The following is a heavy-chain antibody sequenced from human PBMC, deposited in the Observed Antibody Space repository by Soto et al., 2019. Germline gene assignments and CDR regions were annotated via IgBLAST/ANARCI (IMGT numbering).Heavy chain of an antibody. J-gene: IGHJ5*02. CDR3: ARGLSAFDH. CDR2: IYSSGST. D-gene: IGHD3-16*01. Sequence: SETLSLTCAVSGGSMSNYFWSWIRQPAGKGLECIGRIYSSGSTSYNPSLKSRVTVSVDTSKNQFSLRLTSMTAADTAVYYCARGLSAFDHWGQGTLVTVSP. V-gene: IGHV4-4*07. CDR1: GGSMSNYF.